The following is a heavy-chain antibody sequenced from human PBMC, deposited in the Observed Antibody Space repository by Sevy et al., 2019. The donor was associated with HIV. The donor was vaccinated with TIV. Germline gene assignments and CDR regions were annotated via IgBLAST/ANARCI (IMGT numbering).Heavy chain of an antibody. J-gene: IGHJ5*02. Sequence: SETLSLTCTVSGGSISRSNYYWGWIRQPPGKGLEWIGSIYYSGSTYYKPSLKSRVTISVDTSKNQFSLKLSSVTAADTAVYYCARVTWYTSGWYWFELWGQRTLVTVSS. CDR2: IYYSGST. D-gene: IGHD6-19*01. CDR1: GGSISRSNYY. CDR3: ARVTWYTSGWYWFEL. V-gene: IGHV4-39*01.